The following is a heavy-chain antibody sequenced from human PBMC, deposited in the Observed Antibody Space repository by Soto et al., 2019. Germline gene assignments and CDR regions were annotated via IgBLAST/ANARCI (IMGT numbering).Heavy chain of an antibody. CDR1: GFTFSNYV. J-gene: IGHJ3*02. Sequence: GGSLRLSCAASGFTFSNYVMFWVRQAPGKGLEHVSAITNNGVRTYYANSVRGSITISRDNSKNTLYLQMGSLRAEDMAVYYCARVAGGSCSGGRCFNAFDIWGQGNPGHRLL. CDR2: ITNNGVRT. CDR3: ARVAGGSCSGGRCFNAFDI. D-gene: IGHD2-15*01. V-gene: IGHV3-64*01.